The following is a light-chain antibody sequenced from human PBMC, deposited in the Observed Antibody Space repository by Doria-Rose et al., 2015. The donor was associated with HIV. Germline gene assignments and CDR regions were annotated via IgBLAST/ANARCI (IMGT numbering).Light chain of an antibody. CDR2: AAS. Sequence: DIQVTQSPSSLSASIGDRVTITCRASQTVSTYLNWFQQEPGKAPKLPIYAASRLQSGVPSRFSGSGSGTDFTLTISGLQPGDFATYYCQQTYSSPPWTFGQGTKVEMK. CDR3: QQTYSSPPWT. CDR1: QTVSTY. J-gene: IGKJ1*01. V-gene: IGKV1-39*01.